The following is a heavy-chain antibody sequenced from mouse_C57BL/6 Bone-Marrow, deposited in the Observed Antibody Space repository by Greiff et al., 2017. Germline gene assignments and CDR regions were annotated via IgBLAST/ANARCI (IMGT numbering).Heavy chain of an antibody. CDR3: VRQYYYGSSYWYFDV. CDR2: IRSKSNNYAT. J-gene: IGHJ1*03. V-gene: IGHV10-1*01. D-gene: IGHD1-1*01. CDR1: GFSFNTYA. Sequence: EVKVEESGGGLVQPKGSLKLSCAASGFSFNTYAMNWVRQAPGKGLEWVARIRSKSNNYATYYADSVKDRFTISRDDSESMLYLQMNNLKTEDTAMYYCVRQYYYGSSYWYFDVWGTGTTVTVSS.